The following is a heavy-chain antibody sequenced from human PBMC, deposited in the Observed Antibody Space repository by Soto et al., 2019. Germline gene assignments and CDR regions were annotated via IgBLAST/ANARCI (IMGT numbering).Heavy chain of an antibody. CDR1: GGSFSGYY. V-gene: IGHV4-34*01. CDR3: ARGGRHSQTTY. CDR2: INHSGST. D-gene: IGHD4-17*01. Sequence: PSETLSLTCAVYGGSFSGYYWSWIRQPPGKGLEWIGEINHSGSTNYNPSLKSRVTISVDTSKNQFSLKLSSVTAADTAVYYCARGGRHSQTTYWGQGSLVPVSS. J-gene: IGHJ4*02.